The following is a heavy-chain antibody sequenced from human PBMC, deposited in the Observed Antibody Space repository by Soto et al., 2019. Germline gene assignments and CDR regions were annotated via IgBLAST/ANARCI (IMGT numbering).Heavy chain of an antibody. J-gene: IGHJ4*02. CDR3: AKGRETTTSAKFCFDN. CDR2: LSVTGGGP. Sequence: GGSLRPSCAASGFSFSSYDMTWVRQAPGQGLEWVSSLSVTGGGPYYADSVRGRFTMSRDNSKNTLALEMSGLRADDSAVYYCAKGRETTTSAKFCFDNWGQGTLVTVSS. CDR1: GFSFSSYD. D-gene: IGHD1-26*01. V-gene: IGHV3-23*01.